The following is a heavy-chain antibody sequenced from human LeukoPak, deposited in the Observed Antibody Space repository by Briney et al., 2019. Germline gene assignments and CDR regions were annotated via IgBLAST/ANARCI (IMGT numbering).Heavy chain of an antibody. V-gene: IGHV3-30*18. D-gene: IGHD3-22*01. CDR1: GFTFSSYG. CDR2: ISYDGSNK. Sequence: PGGSLRLSCAASGFTFSSYGMHWVRQAPGKGLEWVAVISYDGSNKYYADSVKGRFTISRDNSKNTLYLQMNSLRAEDTAVYYCAKDPAYYYDSSGYSPVIDYWGQGTLVTVSS. CDR3: AKDPAYYYDSSGYSPVIDY. J-gene: IGHJ4*02.